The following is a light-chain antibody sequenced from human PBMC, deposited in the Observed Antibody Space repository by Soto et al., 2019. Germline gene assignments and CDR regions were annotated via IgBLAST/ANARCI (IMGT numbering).Light chain of an antibody. Sequence: DIQMTQSPSTLSASVGDRVTITCRASQSISSWLAWYQQKPGKAPKLLIYDASSLESGGPSRFSGSGSGTEFTLTISSLQTDDSATYSCQQYNSYPRTFGQGTKVEIK. CDR2: DAS. CDR3: QQYNSYPRT. V-gene: IGKV1-5*01. J-gene: IGKJ1*01. CDR1: QSISSW.